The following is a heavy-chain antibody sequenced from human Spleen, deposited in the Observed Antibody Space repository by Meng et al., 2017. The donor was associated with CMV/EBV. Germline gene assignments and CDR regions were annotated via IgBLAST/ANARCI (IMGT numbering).Heavy chain of an antibody. D-gene: IGHD2-2*01. CDR3: AREGPAATDAFDI. CDR2: IKHDGSEV. J-gene: IGHJ3*02. CDR1: GFTFSNYW. V-gene: IGHV3-7*01. Sequence: SCAGSGFTFSNYWMSWVRQAPGKGLEWVATIKHDGSEVHYVDSVKGRSTVSRDNAKNSLYLQMNSLRAEDTAVYYCAREGPAATDAFDIWGQGSMVTVSS.